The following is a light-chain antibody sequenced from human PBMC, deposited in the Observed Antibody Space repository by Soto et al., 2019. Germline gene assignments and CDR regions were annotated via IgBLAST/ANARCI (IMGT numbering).Light chain of an antibody. J-gene: IGLJ2*01. CDR1: SSDVGGYNY. CDR2: EVI. V-gene: IGLV2-8*01. Sequence: QSALTQPPSAYESPGQSVTISCTGTSSDVGGYNYVSWYQQHPGKAPKVLIYEVIKRPSGVPDRFSGSKSGNTASLTVSGLQAEDEADYYCASYAGSTSIFGGGTQLTVL. CDR3: ASYAGSTSI.